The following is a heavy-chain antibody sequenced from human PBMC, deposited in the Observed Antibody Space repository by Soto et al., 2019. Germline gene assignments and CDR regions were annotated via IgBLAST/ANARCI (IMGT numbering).Heavy chain of an antibody. D-gene: IGHD1-26*01. J-gene: IGHJ4*02. CDR2: ISSSTRYI. Sequence: EVQLVESGGGLVKPGGSLRLSCAASGFTFSSYSMNWVGQAPGRGLEWVSSISSSTRYISYADSVRGRFAISRDNAKNSLSLQMNSLRAEDTAVYYCARGNSAEGPLGYWGQGTLVTVS. CDR1: GFTFSSYS. V-gene: IGHV3-21*01. CDR3: ARGNSAEGPLGY.